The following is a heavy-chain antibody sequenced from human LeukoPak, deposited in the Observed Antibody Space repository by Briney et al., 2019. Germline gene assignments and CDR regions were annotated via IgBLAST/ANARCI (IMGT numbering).Heavy chain of an antibody. J-gene: IGHJ4*02. Sequence: ASVKVSCKASGYTFTSYDINWVRQATGQGLEWVGGMNPNSGNTGYAQKFQGRVTITRNTSISTAYMELSSLRSEDTAAYYCARVNIHCSRISCPTNPGDYWGQGTLVTVSS. CDR1: GYTFTSYD. CDR3: ARVNIHCSRISCPTNPGDY. CDR2: MNPNSGNT. V-gene: IGHV1-8*03. D-gene: IGHD2-2*01.